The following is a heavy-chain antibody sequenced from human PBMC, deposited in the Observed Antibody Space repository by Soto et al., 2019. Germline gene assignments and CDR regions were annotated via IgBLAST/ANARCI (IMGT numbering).Heavy chain of an antibody. CDR1: GFTISSSA. Sequence: GGSLRLSCATSGFTISSSAMKWVRQAPGKGLEWVSMIRDGGGDTYYAESVTGRFTISRDSSKNTLYLQMNSLRAEDTALYYCAKDRDDNSGYPILHYWGLGTLVTVSS. CDR2: IRDGGGDT. V-gene: IGHV3-23*01. D-gene: IGHD3-22*01. J-gene: IGHJ4*02. CDR3: AKDRDDNSGYPILHY.